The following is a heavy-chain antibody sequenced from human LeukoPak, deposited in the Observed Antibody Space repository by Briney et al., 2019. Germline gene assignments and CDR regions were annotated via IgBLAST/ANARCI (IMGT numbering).Heavy chain of an antibody. Sequence: GGSLRLSCAASGFTFSSYDMHWVRQATGKGLEWVSAIGTAGDTYYPGSVKGRFTISRDNSKNTPDLQMNNLRAEDTAVYYCARDSEQLAEYFQHWGQGTLVTVSS. D-gene: IGHD6-6*01. J-gene: IGHJ1*01. CDR1: GFTFSSYD. V-gene: IGHV3-13*01. CDR2: IGTAGDT. CDR3: ARDSEQLAEYFQH.